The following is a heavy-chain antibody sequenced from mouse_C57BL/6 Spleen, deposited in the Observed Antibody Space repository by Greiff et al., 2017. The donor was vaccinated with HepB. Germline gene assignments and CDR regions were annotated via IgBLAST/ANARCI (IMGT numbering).Heavy chain of an antibody. CDR3: ARTGTGWYFDV. J-gene: IGHJ1*03. Sequence: QVQLQQPGAELVKPGASVKLSCKASGYTFTSYWMHWVKQRPGQGLEWIGMIHPNSGSTNYNEKFKSKATLTVDKSSSTAYMQLSSLTSEDSAVYYCARTGTGWYFDVWGTGTTVTVSS. CDR1: GYTFTSYW. D-gene: IGHD4-1*01. CDR2: IHPNSGST. V-gene: IGHV1-64*01.